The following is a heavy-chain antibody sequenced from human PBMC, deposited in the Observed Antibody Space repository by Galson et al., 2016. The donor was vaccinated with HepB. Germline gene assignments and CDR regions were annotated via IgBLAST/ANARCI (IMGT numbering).Heavy chain of an antibody. D-gene: IGHD5-18*01. Sequence: SLRLSCAASGFSVSSNYMSWVRQTPGKGLEWVSVIHIGGSTYYGDSVKGRVNISTDNSKNTVYLQMNSLRAEDTAVYFCVRDTWKWGYNDASDASDIWGRGTIVTCSS. CDR3: VRDTWKWGYNDASDASDI. V-gene: IGHV3-53*01. CDR2: IHIGGST. J-gene: IGHJ3*02. CDR1: GFSVSSNY.